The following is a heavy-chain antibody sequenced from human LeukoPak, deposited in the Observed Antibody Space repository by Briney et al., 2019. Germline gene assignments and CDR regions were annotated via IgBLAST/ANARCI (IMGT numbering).Heavy chain of an antibody. CDR3: AGDLHSYGY. CDR1: GFTFSSYS. J-gene: IGHJ4*02. Sequence: PGGSLRLSCAASGFTFSSYSMNWVRQAPGKGLEWVSYISSSSSTIYYADPVKGRFTISRDNAKNSLYLQMDSLRAEDTAVYYGAGDLHSYGYWGQGTLVTVSS. V-gene: IGHV3-48*01. D-gene: IGHD5-18*01. CDR2: ISSSSSTI.